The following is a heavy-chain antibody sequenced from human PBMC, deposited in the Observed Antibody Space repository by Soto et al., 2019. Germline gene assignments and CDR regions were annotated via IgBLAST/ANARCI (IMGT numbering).Heavy chain of an antibody. CDR1: GGSISSYY. Sequence: SETLSLTCTVSGGSISSYYWSWIRQPPGKGLEWIGYIYYSGSTNYNPSLKSRVTISVDTSKNQFSLKLSSVTAADTAVYYCARDRNSSGWYDYWGQGTLVTVS. V-gene: IGHV4-59*01. D-gene: IGHD6-19*01. CDR3: ARDRNSSGWYDY. CDR2: IYYSGST. J-gene: IGHJ4*02.